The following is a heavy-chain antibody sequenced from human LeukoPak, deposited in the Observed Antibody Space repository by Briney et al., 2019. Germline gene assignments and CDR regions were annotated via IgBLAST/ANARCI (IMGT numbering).Heavy chain of an antibody. D-gene: IGHD1-26*01. J-gene: IGHJ4*02. CDR2: IKSKTDGGTT. CDR3: TTDSTGLHHSGSYPRN. V-gene: IGHV3-15*01. Sequence: GGSLRLPCAASGFTFSNAWMSWVRQAPGKGLEWVGRIKSKTDGGTTDYAAPVKGRFTISRDDSKNTLYLQMNSLKTEDTAVYYCTTDSTGLHHSGSYPRNWGQGTLVTVSS. CDR1: GFTFSNAW.